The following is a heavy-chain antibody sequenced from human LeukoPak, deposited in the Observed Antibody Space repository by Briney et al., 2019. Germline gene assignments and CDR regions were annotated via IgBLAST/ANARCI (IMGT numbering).Heavy chain of an antibody. Sequence: PGGSLRLSCAASGFTFSSYWMHWVRQSPGKGLVWVSRIKTDGSDTYYADSVRDRFTISRDNAKNTLYLQMDSLRAEDTAVYFCARGDYSSHTLWGQGTLVTVSS. J-gene: IGHJ4*02. CDR1: GFTFSSYW. CDR3: ARGDYSSHTL. CDR2: IKTDGSDT. V-gene: IGHV3-74*01. D-gene: IGHD4-11*01.